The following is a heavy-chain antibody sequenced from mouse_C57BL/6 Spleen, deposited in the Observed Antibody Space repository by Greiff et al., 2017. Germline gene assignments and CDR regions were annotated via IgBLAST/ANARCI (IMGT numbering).Heavy chain of an antibody. D-gene: IGHD1-1*01. Sequence: EVMLVESEGGLVQPGSSMKLSCTASGFTFSDYYMAWVRQVPEKGLEWVANINYDGSSTYYLDSLKSRFIISRDNAKNILYLQMSSLKSEDTATYYCARDQDYYGGYFDVWGTGTTVTVSS. CDR2: INYDGSST. CDR1: GFTFSDYY. J-gene: IGHJ1*03. V-gene: IGHV5-16*01. CDR3: ARDQDYYGGYFDV.